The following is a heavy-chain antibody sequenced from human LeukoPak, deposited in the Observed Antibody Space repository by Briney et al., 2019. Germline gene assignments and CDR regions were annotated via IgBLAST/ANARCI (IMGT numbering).Heavy chain of an antibody. Sequence: SETLSLTCAVYGGSFSGYYWSWIRQPPGKGLEWTGEINHGGSTNYNPSLKSRVTISVDTSKNQFSLKLSSVTAADTAVYYCARGRYSSGWQRGEYFQHWGQGTLVTVSS. CDR3: ARGRYSSGWQRGEYFQH. D-gene: IGHD6-19*01. CDR1: GGSFSGYY. CDR2: INHGGST. J-gene: IGHJ1*01. V-gene: IGHV4-34*01.